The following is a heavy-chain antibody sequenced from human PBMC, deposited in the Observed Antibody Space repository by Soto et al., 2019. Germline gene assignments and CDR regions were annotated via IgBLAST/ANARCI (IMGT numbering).Heavy chain of an antibody. CDR2: IYYSGST. Sequence: QVQLQESGPGLVKPSDTLSLTCAVSGYSISSSNWWGWIRQPPGKGLEWIGYIYYSGSTYYNPSLKSRVTMSVDTSKTQFSRKLSSVTAVDTAVYYCARNFMVRGVIYGRDVWGQGTTVTVSS. CDR3: ARNFMVRGVIYGRDV. V-gene: IGHV4-28*01. J-gene: IGHJ6*02. D-gene: IGHD3-10*01. CDR1: GYSISSSNW.